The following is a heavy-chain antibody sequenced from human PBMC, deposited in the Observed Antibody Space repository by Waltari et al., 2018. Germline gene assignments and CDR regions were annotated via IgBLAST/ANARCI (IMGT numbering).Heavy chain of an antibody. CDR1: GFSFSSFD. Sequence: EIQLVESGGGLVKPGGSLRLSCAASGFSFSSFDMIWVRQAPGKGLEWLTTITTTSSNIYYADSVKGLFIISRDNAENSLYLQLNSLRADDTAVYYCGRDFNKWGQGTLVTVSS. J-gene: IGHJ1*01. CDR3: GRDFNK. CDR2: ITTTSSNI. V-gene: IGHV3-21*01.